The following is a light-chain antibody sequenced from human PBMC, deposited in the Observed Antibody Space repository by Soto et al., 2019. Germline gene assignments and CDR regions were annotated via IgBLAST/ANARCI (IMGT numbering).Light chain of an antibody. CDR1: QSLPTNS. CDR2: AAS. V-gene: IGKV3-20*01. Sequence: EIVLTQSPGTLSLSPGERATLSCSASQSLPTNSLAWYQQKPGQTPRLLIYAASTRDTGIPDRFAGSGSGTDFTLTISRLEPEDFAVYYCQQYGSSPRTFGQGTKVDNK. J-gene: IGKJ1*01. CDR3: QQYGSSPRT.